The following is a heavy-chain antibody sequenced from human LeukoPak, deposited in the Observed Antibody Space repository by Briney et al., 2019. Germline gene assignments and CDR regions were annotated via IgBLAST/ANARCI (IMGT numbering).Heavy chain of an antibody. CDR1: GFTFSSYG. J-gene: IGHJ4*02. CDR2: IWYDGNNK. Sequence: PGGSLRLSCAASGFTFSSYGMHWVRQAPGKGLGWVAVIWYDGNNKYYADSVKGRFTISRDNSKNTLYPQMNSLRAEDTAVYYCARSTSSEYDIYHFDYWGQGTLVTVSS. D-gene: IGHD3-9*01. CDR3: ARSTSSEYDIYHFDY. V-gene: IGHV3-33*01.